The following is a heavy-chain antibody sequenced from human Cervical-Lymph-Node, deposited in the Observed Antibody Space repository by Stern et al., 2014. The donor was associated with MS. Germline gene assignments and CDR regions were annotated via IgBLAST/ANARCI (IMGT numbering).Heavy chain of an antibody. CDR1: GYTFTSYN. CDR3: ARASGIYYASSGYYPH. CDR2: MSPDRGNT. Sequence: QVQLVQSGAEVKKPGASVKVSCKASGYTFTSYNINWVRQSTGQGLEWMGWMSPDRGNTGYAQKFQGRVTMTRDTSISTAYMELSSLTSEDTAVYFCARASGIYYASSGYYPHWGQGTLVTVSS. D-gene: IGHD3-22*01. J-gene: IGHJ4*02. V-gene: IGHV1-8*01.